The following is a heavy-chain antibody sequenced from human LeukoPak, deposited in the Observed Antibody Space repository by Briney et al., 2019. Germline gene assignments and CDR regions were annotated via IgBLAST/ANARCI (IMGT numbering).Heavy chain of an antibody. CDR3: AKSALVLMVYADIDY. V-gene: IGHV3-9*01. J-gene: IGHJ4*02. D-gene: IGHD2-8*01. Sequence: GGSLRLSCAASGFTFDDYAMHWVRQAPGKGLEWVSGISWISGSIGYADSVKGRFTISRDNAKNSLYLQMNSLRAEDTALYYCAKSALVLMVYADIDYWGQGTLVTVSS. CDR1: GFTFDDYA. CDR2: ISWISGSI.